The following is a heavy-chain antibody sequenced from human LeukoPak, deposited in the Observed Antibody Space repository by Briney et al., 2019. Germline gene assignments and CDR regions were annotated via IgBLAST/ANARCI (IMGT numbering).Heavy chain of an antibody. CDR1: GYTFTRYG. J-gene: IGHJ4*02. CDR3: ARDTGGAYFDY. D-gene: IGHD3-16*01. V-gene: IGHV1-18*01. CDR2: ISAYNGNT. Sequence: VASVKVSCKASGYTFTRYGISWVRQAPGQGLEWMGWISAYNGNTNYAQKLQGRVTMTTGTSTSAAYMEVRSLRSDDTAVYYCARDTGGAYFDYWGQGTLVTVSS.